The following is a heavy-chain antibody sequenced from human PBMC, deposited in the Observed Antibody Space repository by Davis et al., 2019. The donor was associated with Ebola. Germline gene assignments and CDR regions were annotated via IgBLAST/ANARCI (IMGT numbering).Heavy chain of an antibody. Sequence: GGSLRLSCAASGFTFSSYEMNWVRQAPGKGLEWVSYISSSGSTIYYADSVKGRFTISRDNAKNSLYLQMNSLRAEDTAVYYCAKDIVYCSGGSCLYYYYYGMDVWGQGTTVTVSS. CDR1: GFTFSSYE. V-gene: IGHV3-48*03. D-gene: IGHD2-15*01. CDR2: ISSSGSTI. J-gene: IGHJ6*02. CDR3: AKDIVYCSGGSCLYYYYYGMDV.